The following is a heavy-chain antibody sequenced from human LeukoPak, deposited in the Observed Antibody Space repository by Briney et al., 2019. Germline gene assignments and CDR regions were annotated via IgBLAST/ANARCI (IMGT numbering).Heavy chain of an antibody. D-gene: IGHD2-2*01. CDR1: GYSFTNYW. CDR2: IYPGDSDT. Sequence: GESLKISCKGSGYSFTNYWISWVRQMPGKGLEWMGIIYPGDSDTRYSPSFQGQVTISADKSISIAYLQWSSLKASDTAMYYCARQGGYCSSNSCNGYFDFWGQGTLVTVSS. CDR3: ARQGGYCSSNSCNGYFDF. V-gene: IGHV5-51*01. J-gene: IGHJ4*02.